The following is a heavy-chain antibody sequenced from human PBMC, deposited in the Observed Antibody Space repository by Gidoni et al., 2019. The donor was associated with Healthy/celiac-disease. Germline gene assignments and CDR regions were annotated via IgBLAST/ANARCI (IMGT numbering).Heavy chain of an antibody. CDR1: GFTFSNAW. CDR2: IKSKTDGGTT. Sequence: EVQLVASGGGLVKPGGSLSLSCAASGFTFSNAWMSWVRQAPGKGLEWVGRIKSKTDGGTTDDAAPVKGRVTSSRDDSKNTLYLQMNSLKTEDTAVYYCTTGEAVTPFYFDYWGQGTLVTVSS. V-gene: IGHV3-15*01. CDR3: TTGEAVTPFYFDY. D-gene: IGHD4-17*01. J-gene: IGHJ4*02.